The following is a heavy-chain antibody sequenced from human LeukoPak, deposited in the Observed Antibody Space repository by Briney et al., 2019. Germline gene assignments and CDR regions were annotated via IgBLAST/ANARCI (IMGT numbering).Heavy chain of an antibody. Sequence: QAGGSLRLSRAASGFTVSNNYMSWVRQAPGKGLEWVSVIYSGGSTYYADSVKGRFTISRDNSKNTLYLQMNSLRAEDTAVYYCARIYVWGSYSPYYFDYWGQGILVTVSS. CDR1: GFTVSNNY. CDR3: ARIYVWGSYSPYYFDY. D-gene: IGHD3-16*01. CDR2: IYSGGST. V-gene: IGHV3-53*01. J-gene: IGHJ4*02.